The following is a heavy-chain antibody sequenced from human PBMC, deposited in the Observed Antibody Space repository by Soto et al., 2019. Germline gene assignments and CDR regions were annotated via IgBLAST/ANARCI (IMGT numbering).Heavy chain of an antibody. D-gene: IGHD6-13*01. CDR2: IDPSDSYT. J-gene: IGHJ6*02. CDR1: GYSFTSYW. CDR3: ASSRIAAYYYYGMDV. Sequence: GESLKISCKGSGYSFTSYWISWVRQMPGKGLEWMGRIDPSDSYTNYSPSFQGHVTISADKSISTAYLQWSSLKASDTAMYYCASSRIAAYYYYGMDVWGQGXTVTVSS. V-gene: IGHV5-10-1*01.